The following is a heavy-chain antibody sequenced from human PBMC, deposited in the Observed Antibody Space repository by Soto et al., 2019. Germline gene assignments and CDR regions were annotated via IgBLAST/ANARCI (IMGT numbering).Heavy chain of an antibody. CDR3: ARGTSGNKHGFFDL. CDR1: GGSISNYY. D-gene: IGHD3-10*01. J-gene: IGHJ2*01. V-gene: IGHV4-59*01. Sequence: SETLSLTCTVSGGSISNYYWSWIRQPPGKGLEWIGYIYYSGSTNYNPSLKSRVTVSVDTSKNQFSLKLSSVTAADTAVYFCARGTSGNKHGFFDLWGRGTLVT. CDR2: IYYSGST.